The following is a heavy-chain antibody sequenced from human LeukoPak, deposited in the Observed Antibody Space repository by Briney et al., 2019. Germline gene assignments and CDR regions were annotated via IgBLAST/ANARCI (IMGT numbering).Heavy chain of an antibody. Sequence: GRSLRLSCVASGFTFSRTTMGWVRQAPGRGLEWVSSITAIDGRTYYADSVRGRFTISRDNSKNTVYLQMNSLRAEDTAVYYCAKVEAEIYYDSSGYWGQGTLVTVSS. CDR2: ITAIDGRT. J-gene: IGHJ4*02. V-gene: IGHV3-23*01. D-gene: IGHD3-22*01. CDR3: AKVEAEIYYDSSGY. CDR1: GFTFSRTT.